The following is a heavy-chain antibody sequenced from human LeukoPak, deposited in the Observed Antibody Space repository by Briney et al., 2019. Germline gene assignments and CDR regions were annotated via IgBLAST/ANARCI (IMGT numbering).Heavy chain of an antibody. D-gene: IGHD6-6*01. J-gene: IGHJ6*03. CDR2: IFYSGST. V-gene: IGHV4-39*07. CDR1: GGSISTSNYY. Sequence: SETLSLTCTVSGGSISTSNYYWGWIRQPPGKGLEWIGNIFYSGSTYYSPSLKSRVTISLDTSRNQFSLKLTSVTAADTAVYYCARDREDSSSSGYYYYYYMDVWGKGTTVTVSS. CDR3: ARDREDSSSSGYYYYYYMDV.